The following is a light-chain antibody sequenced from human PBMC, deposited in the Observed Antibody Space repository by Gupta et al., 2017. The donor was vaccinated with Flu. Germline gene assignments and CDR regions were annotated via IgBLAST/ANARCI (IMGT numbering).Light chain of an antibody. CDR2: DAS. CDR1: QSINSNY. Sequence: EIVLTQSPATLSLSPGERATLSCGASQSINSNYLAWYQKKPGLAPRLLIYDASSRATGIPDRFSSSGSGTDFTLTISRLEPEDFAVYYCQQYAGSPFIFGQGTRLEIK. V-gene: IGKV3D-20*01. J-gene: IGKJ5*01. CDR3: QQYAGSPFI.